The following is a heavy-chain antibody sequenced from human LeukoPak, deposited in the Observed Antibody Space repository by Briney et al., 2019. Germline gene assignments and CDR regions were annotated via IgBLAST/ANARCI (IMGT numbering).Heavy chain of an antibody. J-gene: IGHJ4*02. CDR3: ARGHSGYDFDFDY. CDR2: IVVGSDKT. V-gene: IGHV1-58*01. Sequence: SVKVSCKASGFTFSSSAVQWVRQARGQRLEWIGWIVVGSDKTKYAQKFQERVTITRDMSTSTAYMELSSLRSEDTAVYYCARGHSGYDFDFDYWGQGTLVTVSS. D-gene: IGHD5-12*01. CDR1: GFTFSSSA.